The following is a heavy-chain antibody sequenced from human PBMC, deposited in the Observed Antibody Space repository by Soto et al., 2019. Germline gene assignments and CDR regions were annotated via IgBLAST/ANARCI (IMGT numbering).Heavy chain of an antibody. D-gene: IGHD2-2*01. V-gene: IGHV4-39*01. CDR1: GGSNSSSSYY. Sequence: PSETLSLTCTVSGGSNSSSSYYWGWIRQPPGKGLEWIGSIYYSGSTYYNPSLKSRVTISVDTSKNQFSLKLSSVTAADTAVYYCARLRSDCSSTSCYVGDYYYYMEVWGKGTTVTVSS. J-gene: IGHJ6*03. CDR3: ARLRSDCSSTSCYVGDYYYYMEV. CDR2: IYYSGST.